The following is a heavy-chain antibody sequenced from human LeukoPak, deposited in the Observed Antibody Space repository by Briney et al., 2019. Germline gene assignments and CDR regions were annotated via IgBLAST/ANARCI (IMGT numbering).Heavy chain of an antibody. D-gene: IGHD6-13*01. J-gene: IGHJ6*02. V-gene: IGHV1-2*06. CDR1: GYTFTGYY. Sequence: GASVKVSCKASGYTFTGYYMHWVRQAPGQGLEWMGRINPNSGGTNYAQKFQGRVTMTRDTSISTAYMELSRLRSDDTAVYYCARGPHLAAAWVYYYYGMDVWGQGTTVTVSS. CDR3: ARGPHLAAAWVYYYYGMDV. CDR2: INPNSGGT.